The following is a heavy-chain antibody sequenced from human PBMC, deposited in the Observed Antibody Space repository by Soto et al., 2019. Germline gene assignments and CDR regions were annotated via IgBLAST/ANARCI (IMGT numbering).Heavy chain of an antibody. CDR3: AAYDFSGAAAFDV. CDR2: MYHSGST. V-gene: IGHV4-38-2*01. CDR1: GHSLSSAYY. Sequence: PSETLSLTRVVSGHSLSSAYYWGWIRQPPGKGLEWIGSMYHSGSTFYNPSLKSRVTISMVTSNNQFSLKLRSATAADTAVYYCAAYDFSGAAAFDVWGLGIMVTVSS. J-gene: IGHJ3*01. D-gene: IGHD3-3*01.